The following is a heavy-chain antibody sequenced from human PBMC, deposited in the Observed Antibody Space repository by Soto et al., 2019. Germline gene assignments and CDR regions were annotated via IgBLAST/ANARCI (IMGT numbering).Heavy chain of an antibody. D-gene: IGHD2-21*02. J-gene: IGHJ6*02. CDR2: ISGYNGKT. V-gene: IGHV1-18*01. Sequence: GASVKVSCKASGYTFTSYGISWVRQAPGQGLEWMGWISGYNGKTNYAQKVQDRVTMTTDTSTSTVYLELRSMRFDDTAVYYCAREGDVPYYYYYGMDVWGQGTTVTVSS. CDR3: AREGDVPYYYYYGMDV. CDR1: GYTFTSYG.